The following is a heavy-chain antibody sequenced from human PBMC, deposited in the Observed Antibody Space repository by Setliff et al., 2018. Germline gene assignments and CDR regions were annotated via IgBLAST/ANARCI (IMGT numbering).Heavy chain of an antibody. J-gene: IGHJ4*01. CDR3: ARQGCGTTSCHSIDY. V-gene: IGHV5-51*01. D-gene: IGHD2-2*01. CDR2: IFPGNSNT. CDR1: GYSFTNNW. Sequence: PGESLKLSYQGSGYSFTNNWIAWVRQMPGKGLECMGIIFPGNSNTRYSPSFQGQVTISVDKAINTAYLQWTSLKVSDTAMYFCARQGCGTTSCHSIDYWGQGTLVTVSS.